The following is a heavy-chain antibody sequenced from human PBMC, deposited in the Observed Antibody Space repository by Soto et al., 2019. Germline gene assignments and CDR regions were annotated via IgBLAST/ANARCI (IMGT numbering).Heavy chain of an antibody. CDR3: ARHWGLGHRNFNWFDP. D-gene: IGHD3-16*01. Sequence: TSETLSLTCTVSGGSISSSSYYWGWIRQPPGRGLEWIGSIYYSGSTYFNPSLQSRVTMSVDTSKNHFSLRLSSVTAADTAVYYCARHWGLGHRNFNWFDPWGQGTLVTVSS. J-gene: IGHJ5*02. V-gene: IGHV4-39*01. CDR1: GGSISSSSYY. CDR2: IYYSGST.